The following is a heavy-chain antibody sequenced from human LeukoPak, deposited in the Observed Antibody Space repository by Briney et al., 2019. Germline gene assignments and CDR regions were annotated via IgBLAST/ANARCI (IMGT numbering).Heavy chain of an antibody. CDR3: ARQYCSGGSCYYFDY. CDR1: GFTFSSYA. J-gene: IGHJ4*02. CDR2: ISSSSTYI. D-gene: IGHD2-15*01. V-gene: IGHV3-21*01. Sequence: PGGSLRLSCAASGFTFSSYAMSWVRQAPGKGLEWVSSISSSSTYISYADSVKGRFTISRDNAKNSLYLQMNSLRAEDTAVYYCARQYCSGGSCYYFDYWGQGTLVTVSS.